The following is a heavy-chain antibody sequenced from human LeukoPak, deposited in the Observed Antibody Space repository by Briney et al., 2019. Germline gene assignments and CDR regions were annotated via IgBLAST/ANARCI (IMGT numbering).Heavy chain of an antibody. CDR2: IYYSGST. V-gene: IGHV4-31*03. CDR3: ARFDCSGGSCYPGY. Sequence: SQTLSLTCTVSGGSISSGGYYWSWIRQHPGKGLEWIGYIYYSGSTYYNPSLKSRVTISVDTSKNQFSLKLSSVTAADTAVYYCARFDCSGGSCYPGYWGQGTLVTVSS. CDR1: GGSISSGGYY. D-gene: IGHD2-15*01. J-gene: IGHJ4*02.